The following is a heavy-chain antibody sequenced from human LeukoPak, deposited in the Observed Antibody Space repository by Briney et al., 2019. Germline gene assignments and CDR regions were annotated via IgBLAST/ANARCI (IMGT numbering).Heavy chain of an antibody. CDR3: AKQGPPAVGIYDY. V-gene: IGHV3-33*06. CDR1: GFSFSSYG. CDR2: IWYDGSNK. Sequence: GGSLRLSCAASGFSFSSYGMQWVRQAPGKGMEWVAVIWYDGSNKYYADSVKGRFTISRDSSKNTLYLQMNGLRAEDTAVYYCAKQGPPAVGIYDYWGQGTLVTVSS. J-gene: IGHJ4*02. D-gene: IGHD6-13*01.